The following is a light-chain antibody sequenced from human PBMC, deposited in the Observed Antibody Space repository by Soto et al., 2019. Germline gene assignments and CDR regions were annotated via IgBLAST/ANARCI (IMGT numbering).Light chain of an antibody. CDR3: QSYESSLSGFVV. CDR1: SSNIGGGYG. Sequence: QSVLTQPPSVSGAPGQRVTISCTGSSSNIGGGYGVHWYQQLPGTAPKLLIYGNSNRPSGVPDRVSGSKSGTSASLAITGLGAEDEADYYCQSYESSLSGFVVFGGGTKLTVL. V-gene: IGLV1-40*01. CDR2: GNS. J-gene: IGLJ2*01.